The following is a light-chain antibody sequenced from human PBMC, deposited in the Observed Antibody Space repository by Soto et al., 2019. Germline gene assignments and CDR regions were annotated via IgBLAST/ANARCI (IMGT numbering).Light chain of an antibody. CDR2: LNSDGSH. CDR1: SGHSSNA. Sequence: QLVLTQSPSASASLGASVKLTCTLSSGHSSNAIAWHQQQPEKGPRYLMKLNSDGSHYKGDGIPDRFSGSSSGAERYLTISSLQSEDEADYYCQTWGTGSVVFGGGTKVTVL. CDR3: QTWGTGSVV. J-gene: IGLJ2*01. V-gene: IGLV4-69*01.